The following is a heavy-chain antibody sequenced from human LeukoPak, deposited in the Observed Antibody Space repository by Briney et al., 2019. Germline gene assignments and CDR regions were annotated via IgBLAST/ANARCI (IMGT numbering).Heavy chain of an antibody. V-gene: IGHV3-23*01. J-gene: IGHJ6*02. Sequence: GGSLRLSCAASGFTFSGSAMHWVRQASGKGLEWVSAISGSGGSTYYADSVKGRFTISRDNSKNTLYLQMNSLRAEDTAVYYCAGSVSGYSSSWHYYYYGMDVWGQGTTVTVSS. CDR1: GFTFSGSA. CDR3: AGSVSGYSSSWHYYYYGMDV. CDR2: ISGSGGST. D-gene: IGHD6-13*01.